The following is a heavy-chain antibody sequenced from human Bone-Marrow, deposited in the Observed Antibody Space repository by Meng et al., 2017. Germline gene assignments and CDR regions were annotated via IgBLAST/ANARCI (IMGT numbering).Heavy chain of an antibody. Sequence: QVHLQGSGPGLVRSSETLSLTCTVSGASVNTGSYYWSWIRQPPGRGLELIGFIYQSGSTNNNPSLKSRVTISLDMSSNQFSLTLNSVTAADTAIYYCARGVVADPPGDWGRGTLVTVSS. CDR2: IYQSGST. J-gene: IGHJ1*01. V-gene: IGHV4-61*01. CDR1: GASVNTGSYY. D-gene: IGHD2-15*01. CDR3: ARGVVADPPGD.